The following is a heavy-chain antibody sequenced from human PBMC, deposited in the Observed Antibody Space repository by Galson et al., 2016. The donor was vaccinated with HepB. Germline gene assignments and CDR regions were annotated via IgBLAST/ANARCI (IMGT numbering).Heavy chain of an antibody. J-gene: IGHJ4*02. D-gene: IGHD3-3*01. CDR1: GLTFSRYW. CDR3: ASGSWSGYAAFEY. CDR2: INGDGSGV. Sequence: SLRLSCAASGLTFSRYWMHWVRQAPGKGLAWVSRINGDGSGVNYTDSVKGRLTISRDNARNTLYLQMNSLRADDKAVYFCASGSWSGYAAFEYWGQGIQVAVST. V-gene: IGHV3-74*01.